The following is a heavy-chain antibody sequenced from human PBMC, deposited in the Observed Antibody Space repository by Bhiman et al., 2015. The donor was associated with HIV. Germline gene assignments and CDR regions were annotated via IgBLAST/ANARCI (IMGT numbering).Heavy chain of an antibody. CDR3: ARKIGYGYAFDI. D-gene: IGHD5-12*01. V-gene: IGHV3-48*04. J-gene: IGHJ3*02. Sequence: EVQVVESGGGLVKPGGSLRLSCEASGFTFSNAWMSWVRQAPGKGLEWVSYIHSSGTIIKYVDSVKGRFTISRDNAKNSLYLQMNSLRAEDTAVYYCARKIGYGYAFDIWGQG. CDR2: IHSSGTII. CDR1: GFTFSNAW.